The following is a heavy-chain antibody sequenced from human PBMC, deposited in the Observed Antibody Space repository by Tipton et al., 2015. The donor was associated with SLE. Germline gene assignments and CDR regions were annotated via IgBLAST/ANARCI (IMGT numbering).Heavy chain of an antibody. D-gene: IGHD3/OR15-3a*01. CDR1: GVSIRPSRFY. CDR3: ARDGLRGIGKFFDY. Sequence: TLSLTCSVSGVSIRPSRFYWGWIRQSPGQGLEWVGSLYAGGSTYFHPSLKSRASISADASKNHFSLKLNSVTAADTAVYYCARDGLRGIGKFFDYWGQGTLVTVPS. V-gene: IGHV4-39*02. CDR2: LYAGGST. J-gene: IGHJ4*02.